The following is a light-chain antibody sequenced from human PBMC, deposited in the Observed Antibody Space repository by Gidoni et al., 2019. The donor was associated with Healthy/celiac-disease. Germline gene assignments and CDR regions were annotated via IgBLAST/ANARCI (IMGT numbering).Light chain of an antibody. CDR2: GAS. J-gene: IGKJ1*01. V-gene: IGKV3-20*01. CDR3: QQYGSSPQT. CDR1: QSVSSSY. Sequence: ETVLTQSPGTLSLSPGARATLSCRASQSVSSSYLAWYQQKPGQAPRLLIYGASSRATGIPDRFSGSGSGTDFTLTISRLEPEDFAVYYCQQYGSSPQTFGQGTKVEIK.